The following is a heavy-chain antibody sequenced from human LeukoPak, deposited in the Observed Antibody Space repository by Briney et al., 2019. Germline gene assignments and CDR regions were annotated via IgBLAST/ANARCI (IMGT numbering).Heavy chain of an antibody. CDR3: ASPIYYYNSSGYYPFDY. V-gene: IGHV1-69*04. CDR2: IIPILGIA. CDR1: GGTFSSYA. J-gene: IGHJ4*02. D-gene: IGHD3-22*01. Sequence: AASVKVSCKASGGTFSSYAISWVRQAPGQGLEWMGRIIPILGIANYAQKFQGRVTMTRDTSISTAYMELSSLRSEDTAVYYCASPIYYYNSSGYYPFDYWGQGTLVTVSS.